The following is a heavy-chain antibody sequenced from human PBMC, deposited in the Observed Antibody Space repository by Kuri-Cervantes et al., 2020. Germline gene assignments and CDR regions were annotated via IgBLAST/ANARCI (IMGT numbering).Heavy chain of an antibody. Sequence: SGTLSLTCTVSGGSISSYYWSWIRQPPGKGLEWIGYIYYSGSTNYNPSLKSRVTISVDTSKNQFSLKLSSVTAADTAVYYCARIVGALHAFDIWGQGTMVTVSS. J-gene: IGHJ3*02. D-gene: IGHD1-26*01. CDR2: IYYSGST. CDR1: GGSISSYY. V-gene: IGHV4-59*12. CDR3: ARIVGALHAFDI.